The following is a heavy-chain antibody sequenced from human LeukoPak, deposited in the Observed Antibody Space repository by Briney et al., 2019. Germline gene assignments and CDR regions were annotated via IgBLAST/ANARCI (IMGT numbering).Heavy chain of an antibody. V-gene: IGHV4-59*01. D-gene: IGHD6-19*01. CDR2: IYYSGST. CDR3: ASYSSGWYGYYFDY. Sequence: SETLSLTCTVSGGSISSYYWSWIRQPPGKGLEWIGYIYYSGSTNYNPSLKSRVTISVDTSKNQFSLKLSSVTAADTAVYHCASYSSGWYGYYFDYWGQGTLVTVSS. CDR1: GGSISSYY. J-gene: IGHJ4*02.